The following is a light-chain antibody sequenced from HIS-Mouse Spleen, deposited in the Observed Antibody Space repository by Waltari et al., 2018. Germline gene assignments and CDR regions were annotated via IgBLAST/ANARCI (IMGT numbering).Light chain of an antibody. Sequence: QSALTQPRSVSGSPGQSVTISCTGTSSDVGGYNYVSWYQHHPGKAPQPMIFDVSKRPSGVPDRFSGSKSGNTASLTISGLQAEDEADYYCCSYAGSYTLVFGGGTKLTVL. CDR2: DVS. CDR3: CSYAGSYTLV. CDR1: SSDVGGYNY. J-gene: IGLJ2*01. V-gene: IGLV2-11*01.